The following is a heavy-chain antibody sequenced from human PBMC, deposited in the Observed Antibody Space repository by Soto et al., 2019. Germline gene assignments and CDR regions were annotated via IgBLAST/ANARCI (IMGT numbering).Heavy chain of an antibody. D-gene: IGHD2-8*01. CDR1: GGSVYSDGYY. CDR2: IFYSGTT. V-gene: IGHV4-61*08. Sequence: SETLSLTCIVSGGSVYSDGYYWSWIRQPPGKRPEWIGYIFYSGTTQYSPALKSRVTISVDTSKNQFSLKLSSVTAADTAVYYCARLGGYCTTSCYGYYAMDVWGQGTTVTVSS. CDR3: ARLGGYCTTSCYGYYAMDV. J-gene: IGHJ6*02.